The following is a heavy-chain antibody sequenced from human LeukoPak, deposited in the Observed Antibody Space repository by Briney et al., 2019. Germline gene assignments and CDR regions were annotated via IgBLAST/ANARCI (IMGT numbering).Heavy chain of an antibody. CDR2: IYYSGNS. D-gene: IGHD6-19*01. Sequence: PSETLSLTCTVSRYALSTYYYWGWIRQPPGKGLEWIGSIYYSGNSYYNPSLKSRVTISVDTSKNQFSLQLTSVTAADTAVFYCARYRLGWHAFDFWGQGTLVTVSS. J-gene: IGHJ3*01. CDR3: ARYRLGWHAFDF. V-gene: IGHV4-38-2*02. CDR1: RYALSTYYY.